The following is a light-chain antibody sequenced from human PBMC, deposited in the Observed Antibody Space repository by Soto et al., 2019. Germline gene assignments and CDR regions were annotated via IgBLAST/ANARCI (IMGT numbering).Light chain of an antibody. Sequence: ETVLTQSPATLSLSPGERATLSCRASQSVSSYLAWYQQKPGQAPRLLIYDASNRATGIPARFSGSGSGTDFTLTISSLEPADFAVYYCQQRSNWSLTFGGGTKVDIK. V-gene: IGKV3-11*01. CDR2: DAS. CDR3: QQRSNWSLT. J-gene: IGKJ4*01. CDR1: QSVSSY.